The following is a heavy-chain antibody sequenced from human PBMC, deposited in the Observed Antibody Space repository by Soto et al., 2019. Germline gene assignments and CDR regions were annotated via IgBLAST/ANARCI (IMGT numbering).Heavy chain of an antibody. CDR3: ARVPDV. J-gene: IGHJ6*02. Sequence: SETLSLTCAVSGGSISSGGYSWTWIRQPPGKGLEWIGYIYHSGSTYYNPSLKSRVTISVDRSKNQFSLKLNSVTAADTAVYYCARVPDVWGQGTTVTVPS. CDR2: IYHSGST. V-gene: IGHV4-30-2*01. CDR1: GGSISSGGYS.